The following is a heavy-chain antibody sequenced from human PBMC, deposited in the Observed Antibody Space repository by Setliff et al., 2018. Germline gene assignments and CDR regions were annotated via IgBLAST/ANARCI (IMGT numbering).Heavy chain of an antibody. V-gene: IGHV1-3*01. CDR3: ARGDVYSGSYYHFDY. Sequence: ASVKVSCKASGDTSTTYAIHWVRQAPGQGLEWMGWINAGNGNIRYSQNFQGRVTITRDTSASTAYMELSSLTSEDTAIHYCARGDVYSGSYYHFDYWGQGTLVTVSS. CDR1: GDTSTTYA. D-gene: IGHD1-26*01. CDR2: INAGNGNI. J-gene: IGHJ4*02.